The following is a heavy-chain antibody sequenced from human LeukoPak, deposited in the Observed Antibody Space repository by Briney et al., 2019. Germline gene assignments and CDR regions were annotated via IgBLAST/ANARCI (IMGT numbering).Heavy chain of an antibody. J-gene: IGHJ4*02. Sequence: PSETLSLTCTVSGVSISSSNSYWGWIRQPPVKGLEWIGSIYYTGNTYYNASPKSRVTISIDTSSNQISLRLISVTATDTAMYYCARQTGSGLFTLPGGQGTLVTVSS. V-gene: IGHV4-39*01. CDR3: ARQTGSGLFTLP. D-gene: IGHD3/OR15-3a*01. CDR2: IYYTGNT. CDR1: GVSISSSNSY.